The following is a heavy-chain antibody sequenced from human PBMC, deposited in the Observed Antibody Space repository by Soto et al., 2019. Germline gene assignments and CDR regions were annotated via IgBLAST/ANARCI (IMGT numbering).Heavy chain of an antibody. CDR1: GGSISSYY. D-gene: IGHD3-10*01. CDR2: IYHSGST. J-gene: IGHJ5*02. V-gene: IGHV4-59*12. CDR3: ARDKAWGSGSYNWFDP. Sequence: SETLSLTCTVSGGSISSYYWSWIRQPPGKGLEWIGYIYHSGSTYYNPSLKSRVTISVDRSKNQFSLKLSSVTAADTAVYYCARDKAWGSGSYNWFDPWGQGTLVTVSS.